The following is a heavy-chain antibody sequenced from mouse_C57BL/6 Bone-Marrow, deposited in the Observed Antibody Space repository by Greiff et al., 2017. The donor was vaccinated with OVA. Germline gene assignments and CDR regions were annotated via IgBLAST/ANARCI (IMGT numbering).Heavy chain of an antibody. CDR2: IYPRSGNT. D-gene: IGHD3-2*02. V-gene: IGHV1-81*01. J-gene: IGHJ2*01. Sequence: QVQLQQSGAELARPGASVKLSCKASGYTFTSYGISWVKQGTGQGLEWIGEIYPRSGNTYYNEKFKGKATLTADKSSSTAYMELRSLTSEDSAVYFCARDSSGFDYWGQGTTLTVSS. CDR3: ARDSSGFDY. CDR1: GYTFTSYG.